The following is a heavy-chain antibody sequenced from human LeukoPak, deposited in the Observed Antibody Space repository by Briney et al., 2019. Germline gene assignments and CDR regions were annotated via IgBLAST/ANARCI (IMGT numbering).Heavy chain of an antibody. J-gene: IGHJ4*02. Sequence: GGSLRLSCAASGFTFSSYAMSWVRQAPGKGLEWVSAISGSGGSTYYADSVKGRFTISRDNSKNTLYLQMNSLRAEDTAVYYCAKVVPAYCGGDCYWFDYWGQGTLVTVSS. CDR2: ISGSGGST. V-gene: IGHV3-23*01. D-gene: IGHD2-21*02. CDR1: GFTFSSYA. CDR3: AKVVPAYCGGDCYWFDY.